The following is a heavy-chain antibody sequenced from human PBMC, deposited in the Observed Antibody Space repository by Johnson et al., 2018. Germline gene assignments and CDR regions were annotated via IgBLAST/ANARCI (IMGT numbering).Heavy chain of an antibody. CDR2: ISSSSSMI. J-gene: IGHJ3*02. V-gene: IGHV3-21*01. D-gene: IGHD6-19*01. CDR3: ARDIGGDSSGWSDSFDI. Sequence: VQLVQSGGGLVKPGGSLRLSCAASGFTFSSYSMNWVRQAPGKGLEWVSSISSSSSMIYYADSVKGRFTISRGNAKNSLYLQMNSLRAEDTAVYYCARDIGGDSSGWSDSFDIWGQGTMVSVSS. CDR1: GFTFSSYS.